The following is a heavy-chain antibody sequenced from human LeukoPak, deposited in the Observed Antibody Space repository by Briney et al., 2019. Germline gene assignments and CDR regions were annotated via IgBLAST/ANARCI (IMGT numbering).Heavy chain of an antibody. D-gene: IGHD3-3*01. Sequence: SETLSLTCNVSDGSISNHYWSWIRQPPGKGLEWIGYIYYSGSTSYNPSLKSRVTISVDTSKNQFSLRLNSVTAADTAVYYCARNYNFWSGYYYYMDVWGKGTTVTVSS. CDR3: ARNYNFWSGYYYYMDV. CDR1: DGSISNHY. J-gene: IGHJ6*03. CDR2: IYYSGST. V-gene: IGHV4-59*11.